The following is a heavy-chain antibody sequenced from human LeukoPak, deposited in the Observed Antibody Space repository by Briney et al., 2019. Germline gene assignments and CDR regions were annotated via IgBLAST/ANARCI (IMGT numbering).Heavy chain of an antibody. CDR1: GYTFTGYY. CDR3: ARERACGTTGTGGRGYYYYGMDV. Sequence: SVQVSCKASGYTFTGYYMHWVRQAPAQGLEWMGWINPNSCGTNYAQKFQGRVTMTRDTSISTAYMELSRLRSDDTAVYYCARERACGTTGTGGRGYYYYGMDVWGQGTTVTVSS. D-gene: IGHD1-1*01. J-gene: IGHJ6*02. V-gene: IGHV1-2*02. CDR2: INPNSCGT.